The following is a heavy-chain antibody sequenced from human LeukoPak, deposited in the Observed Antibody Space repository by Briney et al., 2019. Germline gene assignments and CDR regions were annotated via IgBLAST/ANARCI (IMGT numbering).Heavy chain of an antibody. CDR1: GFTFSSYA. CDR2: ISGSGGST. Sequence: GGSLRLSCAASGFTFSSYAMSWVHQAPGKGLEWVSAISGSGGSTYYADSVKGRFTISRDNSKNTLYLQMNSLRAEDTAVYYCAKDEGGGYYGMDVWGQGTTVTVSS. CDR3: AKDEGGGYYGMDV. V-gene: IGHV3-23*01. D-gene: IGHD3-16*01. J-gene: IGHJ6*02.